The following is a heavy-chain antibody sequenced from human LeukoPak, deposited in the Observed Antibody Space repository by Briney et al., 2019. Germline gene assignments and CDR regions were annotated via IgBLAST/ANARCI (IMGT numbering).Heavy chain of an antibody. CDR2: INHSGST. Sequence: PSETLSLTCAVYGGSFSGYYWSWFRQPPGKGLEWIGEINHSGSTNYNPSLKSRVTISVDTSKNQFSLKLSSVTAADTAVYYCARRYYYFDYWGQGTLVTVSS. CDR1: GGSFSGYY. D-gene: IGHD1-1*01. V-gene: IGHV4-34*01. J-gene: IGHJ4*02. CDR3: ARRYYYFDY.